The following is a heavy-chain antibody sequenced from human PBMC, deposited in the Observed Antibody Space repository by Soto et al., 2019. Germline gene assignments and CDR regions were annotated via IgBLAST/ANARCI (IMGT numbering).Heavy chain of an antibody. Sequence: GGSLRLSCAASGFTFSSYGMHWVRQAPGKGLEWVAVIWYDGSNKYYADSVKGRFTISRDNSKNTLYLQMNSLRAEDTAVYYCAREIGVVVPAASYYYYYGMDVWGQGTTVTVSS. D-gene: IGHD2-2*01. J-gene: IGHJ6*02. CDR2: IWYDGSNK. CDR1: GFTFSSYG. V-gene: IGHV3-33*01. CDR3: AREIGVVVPAASYYYYYGMDV.